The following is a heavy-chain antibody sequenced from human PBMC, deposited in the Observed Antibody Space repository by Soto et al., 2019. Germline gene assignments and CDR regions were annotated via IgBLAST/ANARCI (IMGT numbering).Heavy chain of an antibody. CDR2: VYYSGSV. Sequence: PSETLSLTCTVSGDSIRPYYWTWIRQPPGKGLEWIGYVYYSGSVNYKSSLKSRVTMSVDPSKNQFSLRLNSVTAADTAVYYCARVTYDSFTAYSYYFDYWGQGTLVTVSS. J-gene: IGHJ4*02. V-gene: IGHV4-59*01. D-gene: IGHD3-9*01. CDR3: ARVTYDSFTAYSYYFDY. CDR1: GDSIRPYY.